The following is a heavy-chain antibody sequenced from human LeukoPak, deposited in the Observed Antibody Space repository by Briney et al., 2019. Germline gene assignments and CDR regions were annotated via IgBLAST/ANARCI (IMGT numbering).Heavy chain of an antibody. CDR2: IYHSGST. CDR3: ARTTTVTTLVDY. D-gene: IGHD4-17*01. J-gene: IGHJ4*02. Sequence: SETLSLTCTVSGGSISSSSYYWGWIRQPPGKGLEWIGYIYHSGSTYYNPSLKSRVTISVDRSKNQFSLKLSSVTAADTAVYYCARTTTVTTLVDYWGQGTLVTVSS. V-gene: IGHV4-39*07. CDR1: GGSISSSSYY.